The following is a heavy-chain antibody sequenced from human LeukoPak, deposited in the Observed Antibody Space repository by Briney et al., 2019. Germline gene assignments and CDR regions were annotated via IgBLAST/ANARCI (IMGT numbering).Heavy chain of an antibody. D-gene: IGHD1-26*01. CDR2: IYISGST. CDR3: ARRRGSYFDY. CDR1: GGSISNFY. Sequence: SETLSLTCTVSGGSISNFYWSWIRQPPGKGLEWIGYIYISGSTNYNPSLKSRVTMSVDTSKNQFSLTLSSVTAADTAVYYCARRRGSYFDYWGQGTLVTVSS. J-gene: IGHJ4*02. V-gene: IGHV4-4*09.